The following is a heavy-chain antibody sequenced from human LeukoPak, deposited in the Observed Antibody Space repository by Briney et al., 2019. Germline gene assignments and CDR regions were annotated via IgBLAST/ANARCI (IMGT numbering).Heavy chain of an antibody. D-gene: IGHD6-19*01. CDR1: GFTFCYYA. Sequence: GSLILSCGASGFTFCYYAMSWFRPAAGKGREWVGFIRSKAYGGTTEYAASVKGRFTISRDNSKSIAYLQMNSLKTEDTAVYYCTRGWGGQWLNIYDYWGQGTLVTVSS. V-gene: IGHV3-49*03. CDR2: IRSKAYGGTT. J-gene: IGHJ4*02. CDR3: TRGWGGQWLNIYDY.